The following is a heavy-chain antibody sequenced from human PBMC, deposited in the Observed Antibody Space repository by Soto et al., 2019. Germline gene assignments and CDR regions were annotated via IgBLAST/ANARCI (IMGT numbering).Heavy chain of an antibody. Sequence: GGSLRLSCEASGFTFTKFTMSWVRQAPGKGPEWVSAVTPTVRLYYRDSVRGRFSISRDDSNSVVYLAINSLRVEDTAVYYCVKESPYEAVRKYYFDTWGQGTVVTVSS. CDR3: VKESPYEAVRKYYFDT. V-gene: IGHV3-23*05. CDR2: VTPTVRL. J-gene: IGHJ4*02. D-gene: IGHD3-22*01. CDR1: GFTFTKFT.